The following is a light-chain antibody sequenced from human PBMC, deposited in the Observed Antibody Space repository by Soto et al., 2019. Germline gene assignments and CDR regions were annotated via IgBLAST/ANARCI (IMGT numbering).Light chain of an antibody. CDR3: QQYGSSALT. CDR1: QSVSSSY. J-gene: IGKJ4*01. Sequence: EIVLTQSPGTLSLSPGERATLSCRASQSVSSSYLAWYQQKPGQAPRLLIYSASSRATGIPDWVSGSGSGTDFTLTISSLEPEEFAVYYCQQYGSSALTFGGGTKVEIK. CDR2: SAS. V-gene: IGKV3-20*01.